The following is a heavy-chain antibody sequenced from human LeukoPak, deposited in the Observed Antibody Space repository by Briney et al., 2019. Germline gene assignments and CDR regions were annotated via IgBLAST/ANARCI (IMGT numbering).Heavy chain of an antibody. D-gene: IGHD5-18*01. CDR1: GFTFSNAW. CDR2: INHSGST. Sequence: GSLRLSCAASGFTFSNAWMSWVRQPPGKGLEWIGEINHSGSTNYNPSLKSRVTISVDTSKNQFSLKLSSVTAADTAVYYCASLTAILNNWFDPWGQGTLVTVSS. CDR3: ASLTAILNNWFDP. J-gene: IGHJ5*02. V-gene: IGHV4-34*01.